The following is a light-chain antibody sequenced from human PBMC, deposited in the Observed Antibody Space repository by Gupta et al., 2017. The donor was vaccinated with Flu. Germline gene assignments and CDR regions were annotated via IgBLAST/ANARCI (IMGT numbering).Light chain of an antibody. CDR2: EDA. Sequence: SYELTQAPSVSVFAGQTASITCSGDKLGYKYVCWYQQKPGQSPVMVIYEDARRPSGIPERFSGSNSGNTATLTINGTQAMDEADYYCQAWDSITAVFGGGTQLTVL. CDR3: QAWDSITAV. J-gene: IGLJ7*01. V-gene: IGLV3-1*01. CDR1: KLGYKY.